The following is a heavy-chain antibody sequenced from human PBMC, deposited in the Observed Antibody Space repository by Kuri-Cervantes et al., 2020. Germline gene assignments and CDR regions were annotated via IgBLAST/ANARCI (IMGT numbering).Heavy chain of an antibody. V-gene: IGHV1-69*06. CDR2: IIPIFGTA. J-gene: IGHJ6*03. Sequence: SVKVSCKASGGTFSSYAISWVRQAPGQGLEWMGGIIPIFGTANYAQKFQGRVTMTEDTSTDTAYMELSSLRSEDTAVYYCATFGRVPNTEPREYYYYYMDVWGKGTTVTVSS. CDR3: ATFGRVPNTEPREYYYYYMDV. D-gene: IGHD1-26*01. CDR1: GGTFSSYA.